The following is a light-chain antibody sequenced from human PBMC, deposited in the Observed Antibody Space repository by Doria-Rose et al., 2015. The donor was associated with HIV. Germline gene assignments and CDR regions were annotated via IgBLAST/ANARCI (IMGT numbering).Light chain of an antibody. V-gene: IGKV1-8*01. CDR2: AAS. CDR1: QDISNY. J-gene: IGKJ1*01. Sequence: QSPSSLSASTGDRVTITCRASQDISNYLAWYQQKPGKAPKLLIYAASTLQSGVPSRFSGSGSGTDFTLTISYLQSEDFATYYCQQYYSYPPTFSQGTKVEVK. CDR3: QQYYSYPPT.